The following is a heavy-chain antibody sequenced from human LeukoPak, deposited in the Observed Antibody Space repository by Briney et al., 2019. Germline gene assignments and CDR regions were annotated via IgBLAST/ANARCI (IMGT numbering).Heavy chain of an antibody. Sequence: SETLSLTCTVSGYSISSGYYWGWIRQPPGKGLEWIGSIYHSGSTYYNPSLKSRVTISVDTSKNQFSLKLSSVTAADTAVYYCASRHHGSGPGYYFDYWGQGTLVTVSS. CDR2: IYHSGST. CDR1: GYSISSGYY. CDR3: ASRHHGSGPGYYFDY. V-gene: IGHV4-38-2*02. D-gene: IGHD3-10*01. J-gene: IGHJ4*02.